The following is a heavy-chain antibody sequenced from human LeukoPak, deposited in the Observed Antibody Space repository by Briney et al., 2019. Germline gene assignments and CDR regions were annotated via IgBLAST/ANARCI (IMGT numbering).Heavy chain of an antibody. CDR2: INNDGTTT. CDR1: GFTFSSYW. CDR3: ARVDSEGY. V-gene: IGHV3-74*01. Sequence: GGSLRLSCAASGFTFSSYWMHWVRQAPGKGLVWVSRINNDGTTTGYADSVKGRFTISRDNAKNTLYLQMNSLRAEDTAVYYCARVDSEGYWGQGTLVTVSS. J-gene: IGHJ4*02.